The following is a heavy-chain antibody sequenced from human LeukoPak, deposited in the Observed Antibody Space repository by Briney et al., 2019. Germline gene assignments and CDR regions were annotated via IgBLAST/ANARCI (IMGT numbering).Heavy chain of an antibody. J-gene: IGHJ4*02. V-gene: IGHV3-23*01. Sequence: PGGSLRLSCATSGFTFSSYTMNWVRQAPGKGLEWVSGISGSDGSTYYAGSVKGRFTISRDNSKNTLYLQMNSLRVEDTAVYYCAKDPPGAGPDFDCWGQGTLVTVSS. CDR1: GFTFSSYT. CDR2: ISGSDGST. CDR3: AKDPPGAGPDFDC. D-gene: IGHD6-19*01.